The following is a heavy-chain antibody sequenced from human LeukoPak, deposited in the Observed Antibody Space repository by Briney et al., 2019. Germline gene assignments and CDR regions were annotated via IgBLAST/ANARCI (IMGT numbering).Heavy chain of an antibody. D-gene: IGHD3-3*01. CDR3: ARDGVFGVVKRVSIFDY. CDR2: IWYDGSNK. V-gene: IGHV3-33*01. Sequence: GRSLRLSCAASGFTFSSYGMHWVRQAPSKGLEWVAVIWYDGSNKYYADSVKGRFTISRDNSKNTLYLQMNSLRAEDTAVYYCARDGVFGVVKRVSIFDYWGQGTLVTVSS. J-gene: IGHJ4*02. CDR1: GFTFSSYG.